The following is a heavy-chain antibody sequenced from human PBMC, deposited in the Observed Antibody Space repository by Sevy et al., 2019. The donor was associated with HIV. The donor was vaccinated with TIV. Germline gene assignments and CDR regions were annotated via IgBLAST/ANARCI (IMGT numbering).Heavy chain of an antibody. CDR2: ISGSGGST. V-gene: IGHV3-23*01. CDR1: GFTFTSYA. D-gene: IGHD3-22*01. Sequence: GGSLRLSCAVSGFTFTSYAMNWVRQAPGKGLEWVTGISGSGGSTYYADSVKGRFTVSRVNSRNTLYLQINSLRAEETAVYYCVKDLAYDNTYFDYWGQGTLVTVSS. J-gene: IGHJ4*02. CDR3: VKDLAYDNTYFDY.